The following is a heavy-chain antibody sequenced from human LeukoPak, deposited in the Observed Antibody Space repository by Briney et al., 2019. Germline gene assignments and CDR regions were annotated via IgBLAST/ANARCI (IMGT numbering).Heavy chain of an antibody. J-gene: IGHJ5*02. CDR2: INASGST. CDR1: GGSFSGYN. CDR3: ARSGVLYWIQT. Sequence: PSETLSLTCAVFGGSFSGYNWNWLRQSPRTGLEWIGEINASGSTKYNPSLRSRVTISLDTSKNQFSLKLTSVTAADTAVYYCARSGVLYWIQTWGQGALVRVSS. V-gene: IGHV4-34*01. D-gene: IGHD2-15*01.